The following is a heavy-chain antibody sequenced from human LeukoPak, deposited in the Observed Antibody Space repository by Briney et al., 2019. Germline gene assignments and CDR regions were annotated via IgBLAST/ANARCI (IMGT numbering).Heavy chain of an antibody. CDR1: GGSISSYY. D-gene: IGHD3-9*01. Sequence: SETLSLTCTVSGGSISSYYWSWIRQPPGKGLEWIGYIYHSGSTNYNPSLKSRVTISVDMSKNQFSLKLSSVTAADTAVYYCARDVGRYLLDYWGQGTLVTVSS. J-gene: IGHJ4*02. CDR2: IYHSGST. CDR3: ARDVGRYLLDY. V-gene: IGHV4-59*01.